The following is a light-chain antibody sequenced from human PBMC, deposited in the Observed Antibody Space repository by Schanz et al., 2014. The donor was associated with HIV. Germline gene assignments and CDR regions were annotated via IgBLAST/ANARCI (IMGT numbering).Light chain of an antibody. CDR2: SGN. CDR1: SSNIGSNG. CDR3: ASWNVSLNGRV. Sequence: QSVLTQPPSASGTTGQTVTISCSGSSSNIGSNGVNWYQQFPGTAPKLLIYSGNQRPSGVPDRFSGSKSGTSASLAISGLQSEDEADYYCASWNVSLNGRVFGGGTKLTV. V-gene: IGLV1-44*01. J-gene: IGLJ3*02.